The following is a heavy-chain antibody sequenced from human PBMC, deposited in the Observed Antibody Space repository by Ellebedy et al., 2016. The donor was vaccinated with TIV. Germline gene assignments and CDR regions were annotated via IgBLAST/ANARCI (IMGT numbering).Heavy chain of an antibody. V-gene: IGHV3-7*03. CDR2: IQKHGDKK. Sequence: GESLKISCAAFGFAFDDDWMTWVRQVPGKGLEWVANIQKHGDKKYYLDSVKGRFTISRDDRKRLLYLDMSSLTADDTAVYYCTRGGAYSSWYWRNWGQGTRVTVSS. CDR1: GFAFDDDW. J-gene: IGHJ4*02. CDR3: TRGGAYSSWYWRN. D-gene: IGHD6-13*01.